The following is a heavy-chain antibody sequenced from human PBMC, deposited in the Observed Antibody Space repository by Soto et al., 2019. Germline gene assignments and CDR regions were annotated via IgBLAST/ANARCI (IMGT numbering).Heavy chain of an antibody. CDR2: VSPYNDYT. J-gene: IGHJ6*02. Sequence: QVRLMQSAGEVKKPGASVKVSCKASGYTFIRYGITWVRQAPGQGLEWMGWVSPYNDYTDYAQSLQGRASMTTDTSTKTVYMQLRDLKSDDTAVYYCARAGFYDCVWGKLNFYGLDVWGQGTTVTVSS. CDR3: ARAGFYDCVWGKLNFYGLDV. D-gene: IGHD3-16*01. V-gene: IGHV1-18*01. CDR1: GYTFIRYG.